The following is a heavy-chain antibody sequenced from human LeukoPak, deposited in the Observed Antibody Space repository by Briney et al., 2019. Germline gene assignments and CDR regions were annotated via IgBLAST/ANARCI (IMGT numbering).Heavy chain of an antibody. CDR1: GFTFSSYT. CDR3: ARKLYSDNSHDAFDI. V-gene: IGHV3-21*01. D-gene: IGHD1-26*01. CDR2: ISSSSTNI. J-gene: IGHJ3*02. Sequence: TGGSLRLSCAASGFTFSSYTMNWVRQAPGKGLEWVLCISSSSTNIYYADSVKGRFTISRDNAKNSLYLQMNSLRAEDTAVYYCARKLYSDNSHDAFDIWGQGAMVIVSS.